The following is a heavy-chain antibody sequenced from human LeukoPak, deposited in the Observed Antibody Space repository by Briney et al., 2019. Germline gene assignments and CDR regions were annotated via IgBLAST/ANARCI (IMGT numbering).Heavy chain of an antibody. D-gene: IGHD6-13*01. J-gene: IGHJ4*02. CDR2: IKQDGSEK. CDR3: GSIGSSWYEDY. V-gene: IGHV3-7*01. CDR1: GFTFSSYW. Sequence: GGSLRLSCVASGFTFSSYWMSWVRQAPGKGLEWVANIKQDGSEKYYVDSVKGRFTISRDNAKNSLYLQMNSLSAEDTAVYYCGSIGSSWYEDYCGQGTLVTVSS.